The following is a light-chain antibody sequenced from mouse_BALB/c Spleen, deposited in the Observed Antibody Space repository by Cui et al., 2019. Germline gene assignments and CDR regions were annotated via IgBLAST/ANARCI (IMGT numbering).Light chain of an antibody. Sequence: QLVLTQSSSASFSLGASAKLTCTLSSQHSTYTIEWYQQQPLKPPKYVMELKKDGSHSTGDGIPDRFSGSSSGADRYLSISNSQPEDEAIYICGVGDTIKEQYVFGGGTKVTVL. J-gene: IGLJ2*01. V-gene: IGLV3*01. CDR1: SQHSTYT. CDR3: GVGDTIKEQYV. CDR2: LKKDGSH.